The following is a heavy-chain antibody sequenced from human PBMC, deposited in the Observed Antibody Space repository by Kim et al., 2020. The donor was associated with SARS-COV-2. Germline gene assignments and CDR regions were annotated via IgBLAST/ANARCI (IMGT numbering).Heavy chain of an antibody. J-gene: IGHJ4*02. Sequence: GESLKISCKGSGYSFSSYWIAWVRQMPGKGLEWMGIIYPGDSDTRYSPSFRGQVTISADKSINTAYLQWSSLKASDIAMYYCARQGSSDQIYEGIDYWGQGTLVTVSS. V-gene: IGHV5-51*01. D-gene: IGHD6-13*01. CDR1: GYSFSSYW. CDR2: IYPGDSDT. CDR3: ARQGSSDQIYEGIDY.